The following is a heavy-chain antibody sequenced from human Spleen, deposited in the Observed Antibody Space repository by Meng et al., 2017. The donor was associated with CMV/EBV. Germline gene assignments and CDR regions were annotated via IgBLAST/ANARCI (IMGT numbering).Heavy chain of an antibody. D-gene: IGHD4-11*01. V-gene: IGHV1-69*05. J-gene: IGHJ6*02. CDR2: STPMYGTI. CDR1: GGTFSSYA. Sequence: SVKVSCKASGGTFSSYALSWVRQAPGQGLEWMGGSTPMYGTINYAQKFQGRLTITTDESTSTAYMEPSSLRSEDTALYYCATSTLTTYYYYAMDVWGRGTTVTVSS. CDR3: ATSTLTTYYYYAMDV.